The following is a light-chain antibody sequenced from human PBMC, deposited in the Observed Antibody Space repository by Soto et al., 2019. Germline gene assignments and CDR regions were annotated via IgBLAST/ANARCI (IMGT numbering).Light chain of an antibody. J-gene: IGKJ1*01. V-gene: IGKV1-39*01. CDR1: QSISTY. CDR2: AAC. Sequence: IRMTQSPSSLSASVGDRVTITCRAGQSISTYLNWYQQKPGKAPKHLIYAACILPSGVSSKFGGCGCGADFTLTISSLHPEDSGTYYCQQTYSAPTFGQGTKVEIK. CDR3: QQTYSAPT.